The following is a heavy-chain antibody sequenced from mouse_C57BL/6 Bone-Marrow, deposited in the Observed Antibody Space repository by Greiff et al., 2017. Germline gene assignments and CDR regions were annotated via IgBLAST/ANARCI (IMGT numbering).Heavy chain of an antibody. Sequence: VKLQESGPGLVQPSQSLSITCTVSGFSLTSYGVHWVRQPPGKGLEWLGVIWSGGSTDYNAAFISRLSISKDNSKSQVFFKMNSLQADDTAIYYCAKNYGSSLYAMDYWGQGTSVTVSS. V-gene: IGHV2-4*01. D-gene: IGHD1-1*01. CDR1: GFSLTSYG. CDR2: IWSGGST. CDR3: AKNYGSSLYAMDY. J-gene: IGHJ4*01.